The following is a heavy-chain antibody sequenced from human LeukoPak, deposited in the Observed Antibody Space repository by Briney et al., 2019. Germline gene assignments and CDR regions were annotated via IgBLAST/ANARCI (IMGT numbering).Heavy chain of an antibody. J-gene: IGHJ1*01. CDR2: IYYSGST. CDR1: GGSISSGGYY. Sequence: PSETLSLTCTVSGGSISSGGYYWSWIRQHPGKGLEWIGYIYYSGSTYYNPSLKSRVTISVDTSKNQFSLKLSSVTAADTAVYSRARSVGGAFQHWGQGTLVTVSS. V-gene: IGHV4-31*03. D-gene: IGHD1-26*01. CDR3: ARSVGGAFQH.